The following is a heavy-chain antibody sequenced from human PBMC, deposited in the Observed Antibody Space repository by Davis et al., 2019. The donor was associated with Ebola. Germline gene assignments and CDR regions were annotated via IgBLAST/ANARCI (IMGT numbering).Heavy chain of an antibody. V-gene: IGHV3-23*01. CDR3: AKGWSITIFGVVTLPDY. D-gene: IGHD3-3*01. CDR1: GFTFSSNS. Sequence: GESLKISCAASGFTFSSNSMNWVRQAPGKGLEWVSAISGSGGSTYYADSVKGRFTISRDNSKNTLYLQMNSLRAEDTAVYYCAKGWSITIFGVVTLPDYWGQGTLVTVSS. J-gene: IGHJ4*02. CDR2: ISGSGGST.